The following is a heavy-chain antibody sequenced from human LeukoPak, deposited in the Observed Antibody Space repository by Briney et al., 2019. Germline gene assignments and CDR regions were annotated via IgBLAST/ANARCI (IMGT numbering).Heavy chain of an antibody. D-gene: IGHD2-15*01. Sequence: ASVKVSCKASGYTFSTYGISWVRQAPGQGLEWMGIINPSGGSTNYAQRFRGRVTMTRDMSTGTVYMELSSLRSEDTAVYYCARPRVVSSEMYYFDYWGQGTLVTVSS. V-gene: IGHV1-46*01. CDR3: ARPRVVSSEMYYFDY. J-gene: IGHJ4*02. CDR1: GYTFSTYG. CDR2: INPSGGST.